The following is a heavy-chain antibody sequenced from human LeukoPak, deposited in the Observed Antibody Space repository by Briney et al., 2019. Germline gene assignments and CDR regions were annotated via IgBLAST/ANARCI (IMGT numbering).Heavy chain of an antibody. Sequence: GGSLRLSCAASGFTFSNYAMNWVRQPPGKGLEWISIISDSGGSTNYADSVKGRFTISRDNSKNTLYLRMNSLRADDTAVYYCARDRGSSGRNGLDYWGQGTLVTVS. CDR2: ISDSGGST. J-gene: IGHJ4*02. CDR3: ARDRGSSGRNGLDY. CDR1: GFTFSNYA. V-gene: IGHV3-23*01. D-gene: IGHD6-19*01.